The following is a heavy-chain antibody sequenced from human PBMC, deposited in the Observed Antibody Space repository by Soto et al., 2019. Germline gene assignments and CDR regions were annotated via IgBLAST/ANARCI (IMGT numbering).Heavy chain of an antibody. Sequence: PSETLSLTCTVSGGSISSSSYYWGWIRQPPRKGVEWIGSIYCSGSTYYNPSLKGRVTISVDTSKNQFSLKLSSVTAADAAVYNCARPAVTLMDYYGMDVWGQGTTVTVSS. CDR2: IYCSGST. D-gene: IGHD4-17*01. V-gene: IGHV4-39*01. CDR1: GGSISSSSYY. J-gene: IGHJ6*02. CDR3: ARPAVTLMDYYGMDV.